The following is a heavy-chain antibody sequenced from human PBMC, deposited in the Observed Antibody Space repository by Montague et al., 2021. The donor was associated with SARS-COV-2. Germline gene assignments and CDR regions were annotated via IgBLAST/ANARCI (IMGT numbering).Heavy chain of an antibody. D-gene: IGHD3-16*02. V-gene: IGHV4-61*02. CDR3: ARIVNPFRCYGPPYRFDF. J-gene: IGHJ4*02. CDR1: GASISSTNYY. Sequence: TLSLTYTVSGASISSTNYYWSWNRQPAGQGLEWIGRIYSSGVSNYYPSLQSPVSISIDTSKNEFSLKLSSVTAADTAVDYCARIVNPFRCYGPPYRFDFWGQGIRVTASS. CDR2: IYSSGVS.